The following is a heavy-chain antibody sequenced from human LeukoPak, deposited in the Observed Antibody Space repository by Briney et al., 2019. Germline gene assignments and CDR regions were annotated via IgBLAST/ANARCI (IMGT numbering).Heavy chain of an antibody. CDR3: AKASDTTMITNYYWFMDV. CDR1: GFTFSSYG. V-gene: IGHV3-30*02. J-gene: IGHJ6*03. D-gene: IGHD5-18*01. Sequence: PGGSLRLSCAASGFTFSSYGMHWVRQAPGKGLEWVAFIRYDGSNKYYADSVKGRFTISRDNSKNTLYMQVNSLRAEDTAVYYCAKASDTTMITNYYWFMDVWGKGTTVTISS. CDR2: IRYDGSNK.